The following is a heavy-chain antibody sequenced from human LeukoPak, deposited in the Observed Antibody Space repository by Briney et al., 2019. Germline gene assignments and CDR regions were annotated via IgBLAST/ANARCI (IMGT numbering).Heavy chain of an antibody. V-gene: IGHV4-34*01. CDR1: GESLSGYY. CDR3: VRGPYGASISKWFDP. CDR2: INHSGSI. Sequence: KPSETLSLTCAVYGESLSGYYWSWIRQPPGKGLEWIGEINHSGSINYNPSLRSRVTLSVDTSKNQFSLQLRSVTTADTAVYYCVRGPYGASISKWFDPWGQGTQVIVSP. D-gene: IGHD4/OR15-4a*01. J-gene: IGHJ5*02.